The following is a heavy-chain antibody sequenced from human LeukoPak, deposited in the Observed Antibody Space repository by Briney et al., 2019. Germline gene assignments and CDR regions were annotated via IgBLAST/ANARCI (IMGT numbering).Heavy chain of an antibody. D-gene: IGHD4-17*01. J-gene: IGHJ2*01. CDR1: GYTFSTYD. CDR3: ARDEDYGDSLWYFDL. Sequence: ASVKVSCKASGYTFSTYDINWVRQAAGQGLEWMGWVNPNSGNTGYAQKFQGRVTITRNTSISTAYMELSSLRSEDTAVYYCARDEDYGDSLWYFDLWGRGTLVTVSS. V-gene: IGHV1-8*03. CDR2: VNPNSGNT.